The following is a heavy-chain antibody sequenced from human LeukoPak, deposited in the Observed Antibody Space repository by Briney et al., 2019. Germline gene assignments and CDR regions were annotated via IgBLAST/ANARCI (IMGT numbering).Heavy chain of an antibody. J-gene: IGHJ4*02. D-gene: IGHD3-10*01. CDR1: GFTFTSST. Sequence: GTSVKVSCKASGFTFTSSTIQWVRQARGQRLEWIGWIVVGSGNTNYAQKSQERVIITRDMSTTTVYMELSSLRSEDTAVYYCAGTPWFGELTLDYWGQGTLVTVSS. V-gene: IGHV1-58*02. CDR3: AGTPWFGELTLDY. CDR2: IVVGSGNT.